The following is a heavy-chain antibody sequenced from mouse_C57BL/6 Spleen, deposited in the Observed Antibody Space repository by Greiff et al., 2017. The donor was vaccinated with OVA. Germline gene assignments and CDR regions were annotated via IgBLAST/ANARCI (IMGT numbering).Heavy chain of an antibody. CDR1: GYSFTGYY. CDR2: INPSSGGT. V-gene: IGHV1-42*01. CDR3: ARGDGYDPFFAY. D-gene: IGHD2-2*01. J-gene: IGHJ3*01. Sequence: VQLKESGPELVKPGASVKISCKASGYSFTGYYMNWVKQSPEKSLEWIGEINPSSGGTPYNQKFKAKATLTVDKSSSTAYMQLKSLTSDDSAVYYCARGDGYDPFFAYWGQGTLVTVSA.